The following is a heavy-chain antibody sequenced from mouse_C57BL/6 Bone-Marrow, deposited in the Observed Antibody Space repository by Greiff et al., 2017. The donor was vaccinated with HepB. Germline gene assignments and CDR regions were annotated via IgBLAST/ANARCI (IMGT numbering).Heavy chain of an antibody. CDR3: ARHRGVLRPYAMDY. J-gene: IGHJ4*01. CDR2: ISSGGSYN. CDR1: GFTFSSYG. Sequence: EVKVVESGGDLVKPGGSLKLSCAASGFTFSSYGMSWVRQTPDKRLEWVATISSGGSYNYYPDSVKGRCTISRDNAKNTLYLQMSSLKSEDTAMYYCARHRGVLRPYAMDYWGQGTSVTVSS. V-gene: IGHV5-6*01. D-gene: IGHD1-2*01.